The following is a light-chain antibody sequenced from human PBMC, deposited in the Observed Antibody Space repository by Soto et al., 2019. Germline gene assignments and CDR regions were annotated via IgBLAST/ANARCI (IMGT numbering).Light chain of an antibody. CDR1: SGSVSTSYY. V-gene: IGLV8-61*01. Sequence: QTVVTQESSFSVSPGGTVTLTCGLSSGSVSTSYYPSWYQQTPGQAPRTLIYSTNTRSSGVPGRFSGSILGNKAALIITGAQADDESDYYCALYMGSGIVVFGGGTKLTVL. J-gene: IGLJ2*01. CDR2: STN. CDR3: ALYMGSGIVV.